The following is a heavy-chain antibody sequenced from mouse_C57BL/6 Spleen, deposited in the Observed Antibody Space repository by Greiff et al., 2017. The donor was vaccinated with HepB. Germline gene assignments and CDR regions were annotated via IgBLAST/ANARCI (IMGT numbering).Heavy chain of an antibody. Sequence: VQLQQPGAELVRPGSSVKLSCKASGYTFTSYWMHWVKQRPIQGLEWIGNIDPSDSETHYNQKFKDKATLTVDKSSSTAYMQLSSLTSEDSAVYYCARGIYYYGSSNYYAMDYWGQGTSVTVSS. CDR1: GYTFTSYW. V-gene: IGHV1-52*01. CDR3: ARGIYYYGSSNYYAMDY. J-gene: IGHJ4*01. D-gene: IGHD1-1*01. CDR2: IDPSDSET.